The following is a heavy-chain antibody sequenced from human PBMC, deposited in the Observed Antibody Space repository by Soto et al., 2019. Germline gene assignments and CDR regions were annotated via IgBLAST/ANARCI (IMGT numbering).Heavy chain of an antibody. J-gene: IGHJ3*02. Sequence: QVQLQQWGAGLLKPSETLSLTCAVYGGSFSGCYWSWIRQPPGKGLEWIGEINHSGSTNYNPSLKSRVTISVDTSKNQFSLKLSSVTAADTAVYYCARGSTVGAFDIWGQGTMVTVSS. CDR1: GGSFSGCY. CDR2: INHSGST. CDR3: ARGSTVGAFDI. V-gene: IGHV4-34*01. D-gene: IGHD1-1*01.